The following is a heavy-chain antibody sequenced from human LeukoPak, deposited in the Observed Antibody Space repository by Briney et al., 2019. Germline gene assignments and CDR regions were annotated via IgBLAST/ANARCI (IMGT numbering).Heavy chain of an antibody. V-gene: IGHV4-38-2*02. Sequence: SETLSLTCTVSGYSISSGYYWGWIRQPPGKGLEWIGSIYHSRSTYYNPSLKSRVTISVDTSKNQFSLKLSSVTAADTAVYYCARDGGSRSNIVGATGFDYWGQGTLVTVSS. D-gene: IGHD1-26*01. CDR1: GYSISSGYY. CDR2: IYHSRST. CDR3: ARDGGSRSNIVGATGFDY. J-gene: IGHJ4*02.